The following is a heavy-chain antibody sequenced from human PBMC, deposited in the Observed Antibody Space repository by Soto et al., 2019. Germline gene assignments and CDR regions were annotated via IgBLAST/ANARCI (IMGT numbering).Heavy chain of an antibody. CDR3: EKAFPYCRGGSCYSYPDD. V-gene: IGHV3-23*01. D-gene: IGHD2-15*01. CDR1: GFTFSSYA. Sequence: EVQLLESGGGLVQPGGSLRLSCAASGFTFSSYAMRWVRQAPGKGLEWVSAISGSGGSTYYADSVKGRFTISRDNSKNPLYLQMNSLRAEDTAVYYCEKAFPYCRGGSCYSYPDDWGQGTLVTVSS. CDR2: ISGSGGST. J-gene: IGHJ4*02.